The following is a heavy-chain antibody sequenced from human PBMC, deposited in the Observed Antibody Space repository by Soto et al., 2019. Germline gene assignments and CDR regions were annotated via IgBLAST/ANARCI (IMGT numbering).Heavy chain of an antibody. V-gene: IGHV7-4-1*01. CDR3: ARDAIGYCSSTSCYAPEYFQH. CDR1: GYTFTSYA. Sequence: ASLKVSCKASGYTFTSYAMNWVRQAPGQGLEWMGWINTNTGNPTYAQGFTGRFVFSLDTSVSTAYLQICSLKAEDTAVYYCARDAIGYCSSTSCYAPEYFQHWGQGTLVTVSS. D-gene: IGHD2-2*01. J-gene: IGHJ1*01. CDR2: INTNTGNP.